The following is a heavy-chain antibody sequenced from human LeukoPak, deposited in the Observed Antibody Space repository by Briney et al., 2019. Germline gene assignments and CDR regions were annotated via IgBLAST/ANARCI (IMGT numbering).Heavy chain of an antibody. CDR1: GFTFSKYW. Sequence: PGGSLRLSCAASGFTFSKYWMVWVRRAPGRGLESGSRINTDGTVTTYAHSVKGRVTVSRDNADNTMFLQMNSVRDADTAVYYCATKQWLAPPPDSWGQGTPVTVSS. CDR2: INTDGTVT. D-gene: IGHD6-19*01. J-gene: IGHJ4*02. CDR3: ATKQWLAPPPDS. V-gene: IGHV3-74*01.